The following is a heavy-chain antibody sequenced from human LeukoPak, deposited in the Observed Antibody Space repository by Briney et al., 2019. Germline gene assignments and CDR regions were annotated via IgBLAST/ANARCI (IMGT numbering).Heavy chain of an antibody. CDR1: GFTFSSYW. Sequence: GGSLRLSCAASGFTFSSYWMSWVRQAPGKGLEWVANIKQDGSEKYYVDSVKGRFTISRDNAKNSLYLQMNSLRAEDTAVYYCVRDTVAGYVDYWGQGSLVTVSS. CDR2: IKQDGSEK. J-gene: IGHJ4*02. CDR3: VRDTVAGYVDY. V-gene: IGHV3-7*01. D-gene: IGHD6-19*01.